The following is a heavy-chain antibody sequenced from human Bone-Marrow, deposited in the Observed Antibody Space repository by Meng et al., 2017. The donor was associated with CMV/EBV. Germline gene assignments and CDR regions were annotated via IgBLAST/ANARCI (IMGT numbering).Heavy chain of an antibody. Sequence: GESLKISCAASGFTFSSYWMSWVRQAPGKGLEWVSSIHVGDYRTYYADSVKGRFTISRDNSKNRLYLQMNSLRAEDTAIYYCASSPSVWEGFDNWGQGTLVTVSS. CDR1: GFTFSSYW. V-gene: IGHV3-23*01. J-gene: IGHJ4*02. CDR2: IHVGDYRT. D-gene: IGHD1-26*01. CDR3: ASSPSVWEGFDN.